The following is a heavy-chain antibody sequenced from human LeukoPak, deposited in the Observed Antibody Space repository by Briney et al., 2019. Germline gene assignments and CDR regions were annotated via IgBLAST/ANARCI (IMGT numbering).Heavy chain of an antibody. J-gene: IGHJ4*02. D-gene: IGHD6-6*01. CDR3: ARDMQLGLDY. CDR1: GGSISSGDYY. CDR2: IYYSGST. Sequence: SQTLSLTCTVSGGSISSGDYYWSWIRQPPGKGLEWIGYIYYSGSTYYNPSLKSRVTISVDTSKNQFSMQLRSVTAADTAVYYCARDMQLGLDYWGQGTLVTVSS. V-gene: IGHV4-30-4*08.